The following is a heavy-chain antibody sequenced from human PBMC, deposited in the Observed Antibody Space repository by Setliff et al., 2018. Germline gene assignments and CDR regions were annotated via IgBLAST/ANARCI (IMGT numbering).Heavy chain of an antibody. D-gene: IGHD2-21*01. CDR2: MNPNSGNT. Sequence: ASVKVSCKASGYTFTSYDINWVRQATGQGLEWMGWMNPNSGNTGYAQKFQGRVTMTRNTSISTAYMELSSLRSEDTAVYYCSRAPAGGGDFYFDYWGQGTLGAVSS. CDR1: GYTFTSYD. V-gene: IGHV1-8*02. J-gene: IGHJ4*02. CDR3: SRAPAGGGDFYFDY.